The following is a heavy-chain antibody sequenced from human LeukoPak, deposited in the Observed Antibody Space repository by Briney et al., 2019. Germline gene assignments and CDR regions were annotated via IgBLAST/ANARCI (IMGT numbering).Heavy chain of an antibody. CDR2: IYYSGST. V-gene: IGHV4-61*01. Sequence: PSETLSLTCTVSGGSISSSSYYWNWIRQPPGKGLEWIGYIYYSGSTNYNPSLKSRVTISIDTSKNQFSLKLSSVTAADTAVYYCARDVNGGYWGQGTLVTVSS. CDR1: GGSISSSSYY. CDR3: ARDVNGGY. J-gene: IGHJ4*02. D-gene: IGHD2-8*01.